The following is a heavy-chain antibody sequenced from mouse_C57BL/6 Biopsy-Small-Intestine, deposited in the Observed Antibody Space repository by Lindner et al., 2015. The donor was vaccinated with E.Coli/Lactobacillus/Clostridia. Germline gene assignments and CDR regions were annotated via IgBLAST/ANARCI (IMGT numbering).Heavy chain of an antibody. Sequence: VQLQESGGGLVKPGGSLKLSCAASGFTFRIYGMSWVRQTPDKRLEWVATISSGGTYTYYPDSVEGRFTISRNTAKNTLYLQMSSLKSEDTAIYYCARQVGYYYFDYWGLGTTLTVSS. CDR2: ISSGGTYT. CDR3: ARQVGYYYFDY. J-gene: IGHJ2*01. CDR1: GFTFRIYG. V-gene: IGHV5-6*01. D-gene: IGHD2-3*01.